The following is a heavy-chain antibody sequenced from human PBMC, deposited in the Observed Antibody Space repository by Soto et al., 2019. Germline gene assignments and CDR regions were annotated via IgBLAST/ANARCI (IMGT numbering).Heavy chain of an antibody. CDR2: IKQDGSEK. Sequence: EVQLVESGGGLVQPGGSLRLSCAPSGFTFSSYWMSWVRQAPGKGLEWVANIKQDGSEKYYVDSVKGRFTISRDNAKNSLYLQMNSLRAEDTAVYYCARDGHEVNSFDYWGQGTLVTVSS. V-gene: IGHV3-7*01. D-gene: IGHD2-21*01. CDR1: GFTFSSYW. CDR3: ARDGHEVNSFDY. J-gene: IGHJ4*02.